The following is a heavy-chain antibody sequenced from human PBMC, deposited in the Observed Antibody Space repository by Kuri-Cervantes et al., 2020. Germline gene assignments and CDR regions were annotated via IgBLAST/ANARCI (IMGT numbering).Heavy chain of an antibody. CDR1: GGSFSGYY. Sequence: GSLRLSFAVYGGSFSGYYWSWIRQPPGKGLEWIGEINHSGSTNYNPSLKSRVTISVDTSKNQFSLKLSSVIAADTAVYYCARFRLGYCSGGSCYSCWTRLYNWFDPWGQGTLVTVSS. CDR2: INHSGST. CDR3: ARFRLGYCSGGSCYSCWTRLYNWFDP. J-gene: IGHJ5*02. D-gene: IGHD2-15*01. V-gene: IGHV4-34*01.